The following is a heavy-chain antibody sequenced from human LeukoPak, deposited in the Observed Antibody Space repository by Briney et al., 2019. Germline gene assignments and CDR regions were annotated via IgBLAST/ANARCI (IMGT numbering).Heavy chain of an antibody. CDR1: GFTFSSYA. Sequence: GGSLRLSCAASGFTFSSYAMSWVRQAPGKGLEWVSAITGSGDNTNYADSVKGRFTISRDNSKNTVYLQMNSLRAEDTAVYYCAKSPRDYHDYFDYWGQGTLVTVSS. D-gene: IGHD4-17*01. V-gene: IGHV3-23*01. CDR2: ITGSGDNT. J-gene: IGHJ4*02. CDR3: AKSPRDYHDYFDY.